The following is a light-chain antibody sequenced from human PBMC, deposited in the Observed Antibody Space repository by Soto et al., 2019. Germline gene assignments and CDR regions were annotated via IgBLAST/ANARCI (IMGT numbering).Light chain of an antibody. CDR1: QSVSSNY. J-gene: IGKJ1*01. Sequence: EIVLTQSPGTLSLSPGERATLSCRASQSVSSNYLAWFQQKPGQAPRLLIYAASSRATGIPDRFSGSGSGTDFTLTISRLEPEDFAVYYCQQYGSSIQTFGQGTKVDIK. V-gene: IGKV3-20*01. CDR3: QQYGSSIQT. CDR2: AAS.